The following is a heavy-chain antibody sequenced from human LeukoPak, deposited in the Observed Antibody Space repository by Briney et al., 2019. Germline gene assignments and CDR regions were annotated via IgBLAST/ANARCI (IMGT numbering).Heavy chain of an antibody. J-gene: IGHJ4*02. D-gene: IGHD3-22*01. CDR2: IYYSGST. CDR3: AREYYDSSGYYYVVGYFDY. V-gene: IGHV4-30-4*01. CDR1: GGSISSGDYY. Sequence: SETLSLTCTVSGGSISSGDYYWSWIRQPPGKGLEWIGYIYYSGSTYYNPSLKSRVTISVDTSKNQFSLKLSSVTAADTAVYYCAREYYDSSGYYYVVGYFDYWGQGTLVTVSS.